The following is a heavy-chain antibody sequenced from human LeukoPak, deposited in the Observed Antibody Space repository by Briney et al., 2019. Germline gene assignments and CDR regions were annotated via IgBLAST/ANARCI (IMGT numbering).Heavy chain of an antibody. J-gene: IGHJ4*02. CDR3: ARDLRVLGVLVPTTITWGFDY. Sequence: ASVKVSCKASGGTFSNYALNWVRQAPGHGLEWLGGIIPLFGTTNYAQNLQGRVTITADDSTDTAYMELSSLRSEDTAVYYCARDLRVLGVLVPTTITWGFDYWGQGILVIVSS. CDR2: IIPLFGTT. D-gene: IGHD3-3*02. CDR1: GGTFSNYA. V-gene: IGHV1-69*13.